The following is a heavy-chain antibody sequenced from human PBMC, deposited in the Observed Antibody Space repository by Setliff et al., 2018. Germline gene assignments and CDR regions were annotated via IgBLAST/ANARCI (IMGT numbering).Heavy chain of an antibody. J-gene: IGHJ4*02. V-gene: IGHV4-39*07. D-gene: IGHD2-2*01. CDR2: ISIGST. Sequence: SETLSLTCTVSGGSISSSSYYWGWIRQPPGKGLEWIGYISIGSTYYNPSLKSRVTISVDTSKNQFSLKLSSVTAADTAVYYCATNPYQLLNFDYWGQGTLVTVSS. CDR3: ATNPYQLLNFDY. CDR1: GGSISSSSYY.